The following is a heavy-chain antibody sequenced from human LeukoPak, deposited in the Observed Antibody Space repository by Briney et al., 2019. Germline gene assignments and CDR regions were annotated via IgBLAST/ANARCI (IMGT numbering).Heavy chain of an antibody. CDR2: INHSGST. J-gene: IGHJ5*02. V-gene: IGHV4-34*01. Sequence: GSLRLSCAASGFTFSSYSMNWVRQAPGKGLEWIGEINHSGSTNYNPSLKSRVTISVDTSKNQFSLKLSSVTAADTAVYYCARRRAGLRRDLWFDPWGQGTLVTVSS. CDR1: GFTFSSYS. CDR3: ARRRAGLRRDLWFDP. D-gene: IGHD2-15*01.